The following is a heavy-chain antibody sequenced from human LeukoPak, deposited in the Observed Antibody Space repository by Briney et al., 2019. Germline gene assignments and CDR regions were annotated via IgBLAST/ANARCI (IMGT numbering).Heavy chain of an antibody. CDR3: AKDHYDSSGYHFHEVDY. Sequence: GGSLRLSCAASGFTFSSYGMHWVRQAPGKGLEWVAFIRYDGSNKYYADSVKGRFTISRDNSKNTLYLQMNSLRAEDTAVYYCAKDHYDSSGYHFHEVDYWGQGTLVTVSS. CDR1: GFTFSSYG. D-gene: IGHD3-22*01. CDR2: IRYDGSNK. V-gene: IGHV3-30*02. J-gene: IGHJ4*02.